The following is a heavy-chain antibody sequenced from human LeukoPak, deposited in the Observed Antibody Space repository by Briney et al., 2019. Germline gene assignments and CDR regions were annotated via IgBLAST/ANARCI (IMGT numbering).Heavy chain of an antibody. Sequence: PSETLSLTCTVSGGSISSYYWSWIRQPAGKGLEWIGYIYYSGSTNYNPSLKSRVTISVDTSKNQFSLKLSSVTAADTAVYYCARGLNPSPNYMDVWGKGSTVTVYS. CDR2: IYYSGST. CDR1: GGSISSYY. J-gene: IGHJ6*03. V-gene: IGHV4-59*01. CDR3: ARGLNPSPNYMDV.